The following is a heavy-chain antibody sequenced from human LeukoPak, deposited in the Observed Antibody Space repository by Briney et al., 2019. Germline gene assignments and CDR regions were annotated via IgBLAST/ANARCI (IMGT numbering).Heavy chain of an antibody. CDR1: RYTFTGYF. V-gene: IGHV1-2*02. J-gene: IGHJ6*03. D-gene: IGHD3-10*01. CDR2: INPNSGGT. Sequence: GASVKVSCKASRYTFTGYFMHWVRQAPGQGLEWMGWINPNSGGTNSAQKFQGRVTMTRDTSLSTAYMELSRLRFDDTAVYYCARGTVRGVTMIRGVPDKFYYMDVWGKGTTVTVSS. CDR3: ARGTVRGVTMIRGVPDKFYYMDV.